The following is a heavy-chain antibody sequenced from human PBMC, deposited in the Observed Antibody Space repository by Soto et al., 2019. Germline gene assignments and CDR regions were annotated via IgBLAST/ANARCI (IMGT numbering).Heavy chain of an antibody. V-gene: IGHV3-33*01. CDR3: ARKVQTILGVVTPWYYYYMDV. CDR2: IWYGGVNK. Sequence: GGSLRLSCAASGFTFSKHGMHWVRQAPGKGLEWVAVIWYGGVNKYYADSVKGRFTISRDNSKNTLYLQMSNLRAEDTAVYYCARKVQTILGVVTPWYYYYMDVWGKGTTVTVSS. D-gene: IGHD3-3*01. J-gene: IGHJ6*03. CDR1: GFTFSKHG.